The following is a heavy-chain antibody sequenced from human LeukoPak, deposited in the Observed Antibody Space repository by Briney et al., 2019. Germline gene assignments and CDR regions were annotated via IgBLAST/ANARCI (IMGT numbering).Heavy chain of an antibody. CDR1: GGSFSGYY. Sequence: SETLSLTCAVYGGSFSGYYWTWIRQPPGKGLEWIGVIFHSGSTNFNPSLKSRVTISLDTSKNQFSLRLTSVTAADTAVYYCARERGSGWYDMAFDYWGQGTLVTVSS. D-gene: IGHD6-19*01. V-gene: IGHV4-34*12. CDR3: ARERGSGWYDMAFDY. J-gene: IGHJ4*02. CDR2: IFHSGST.